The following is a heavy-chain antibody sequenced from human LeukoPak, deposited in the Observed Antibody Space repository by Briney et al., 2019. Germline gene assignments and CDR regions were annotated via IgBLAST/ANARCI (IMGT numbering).Heavy chain of an antibody. Sequence: GGSLRLSCAASGFTFSSYAMSWVRQAPEKGLEWVSAISGSGGSTYYADSVKGRFTISRDNSKNTLYLQMNSLRAEDTAVYYCAKDSAIVVVPAAIGDYWGQGTLVTVSS. J-gene: IGHJ4*02. CDR2: ISGSGGST. D-gene: IGHD2-2*02. CDR1: GFTFSSYA. V-gene: IGHV3-23*01. CDR3: AKDSAIVVVPAAIGDY.